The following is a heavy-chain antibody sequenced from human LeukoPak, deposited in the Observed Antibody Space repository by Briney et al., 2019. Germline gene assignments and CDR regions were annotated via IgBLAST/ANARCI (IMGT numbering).Heavy chain of an antibody. CDR1: GFTFDDYA. J-gene: IGHJ4*02. Sequence: GGSLRLSCAASGFTFDDYAMHWVRHAPGKGLEWVGLISGNGGSPSYADSVKGRFTISRDNSKNSLYLQMNSLRTEDTALYYCAKDRTFSGSYGYFDFWGQGTLVTVSS. V-gene: IGHV3-43*02. D-gene: IGHD2/OR15-2a*01. CDR3: AKDRTFSGSYGYFDF. CDR2: ISGNGGSP.